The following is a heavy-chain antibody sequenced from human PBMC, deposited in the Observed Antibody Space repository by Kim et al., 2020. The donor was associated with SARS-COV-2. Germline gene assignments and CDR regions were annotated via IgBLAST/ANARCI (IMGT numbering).Heavy chain of an antibody. Sequence: GGSLRLSCAASGFTFSSYGMHWVRQAPGKGLEWVAVISYDGSNKYYADSVKGRFTISRDNSKNTLNLQMHSLRAEDTAVYYCAKDKRIAVAGDITLYYYYGMDVWGQGTTVTVSS. D-gene: IGHD6-13*01. J-gene: IGHJ6*02. CDR2: ISYDGSNK. V-gene: IGHV3-30*18. CDR1: GFTFSSYG. CDR3: AKDKRIAVAGDITLYYYYGMDV.